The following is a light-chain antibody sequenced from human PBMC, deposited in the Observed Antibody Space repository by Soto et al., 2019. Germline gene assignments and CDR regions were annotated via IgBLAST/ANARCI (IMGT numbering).Light chain of an antibody. CDR3: AAWDESLNGVV. CDR1: SSNIGSNT. J-gene: IGLJ2*01. CDR2: SNN. V-gene: IGLV1-44*01. Sequence: QSVLTQPPSASGTPGQRVTISCSGSSSNIGSNTVNWYQQLPGTAPKHLIYSNNQRPSGVPDRFSGSKSGASASLAISGLQYEEEADYYCAAWDESLNGVVFGGGTKLTVL.